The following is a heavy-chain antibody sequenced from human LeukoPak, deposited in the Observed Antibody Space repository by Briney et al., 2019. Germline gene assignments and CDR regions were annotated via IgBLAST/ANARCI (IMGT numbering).Heavy chain of an antibody. CDR3: ARGPRLHYYYYMDV. D-gene: IGHD2-21*02. CDR2: ISAYSGNT. J-gene: IGHJ6*03. V-gene: IGHV1-18*01. Sequence: ASVKVSCKASGYTFTNYGISWVRQAPGQGLEWMGWISAYSGNTNYAQKLQGRVTMTTDTSTSTAYMELRSLRSDDTAVYYCARGPRLHYYYYMDVWGKGTTVTVSS. CDR1: GYTFTNYG.